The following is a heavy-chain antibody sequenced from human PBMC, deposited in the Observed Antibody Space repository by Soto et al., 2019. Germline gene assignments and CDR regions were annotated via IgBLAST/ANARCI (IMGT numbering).Heavy chain of an antibody. Sequence: PSETLSLTCTVSGGSISSGGYYWSWIRQHPGKGLEWIGYIYYSGSTYYNPSLKSRVTISVDTSKNQFSLKLSSVTAADTAVYYCVRDPVERYSGSGSYSYYYYYGMDVWGQGTTVTAP. V-gene: IGHV4-31*03. CDR2: IYYSGST. CDR1: GGSISSGGYY. J-gene: IGHJ6*02. D-gene: IGHD3-10*01. CDR3: VRDPVERYSGSGSYSYYYYYGMDV.